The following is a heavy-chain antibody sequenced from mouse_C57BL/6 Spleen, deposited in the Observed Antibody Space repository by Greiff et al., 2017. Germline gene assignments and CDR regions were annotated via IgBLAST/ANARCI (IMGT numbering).Heavy chain of an antibody. CDR2: IDPSDSYT. CDR3: ARLGITTVVARYFDY. J-gene: IGHJ2*01. CDR1: GYTFTSYW. Sequence: VQLQQPGAELVMPGASVKLSCKASGYTFTSYWMHWVKQRPGQGLEWIGEIDPSDSYTNYNQKFKGKSTLTVDKSSSTAYMQLSSLTSEDSAVYYCARLGITTVVARYFDYWGQGTTLTVSS. V-gene: IGHV1-69*01. D-gene: IGHD1-1*01.